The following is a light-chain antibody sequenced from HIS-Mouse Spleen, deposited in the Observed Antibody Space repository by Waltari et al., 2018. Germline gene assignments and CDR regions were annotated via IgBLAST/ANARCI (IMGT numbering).Light chain of an antibody. Sequence: ELVFTHSPATLSLSPGESDNLSCMDSQSVSSYLAWYQQKPGQAPRLLIYDASTRATGIPARFSGSGSGTDFTLTISSLEPEDFAVYYCQQRSNWLFTFGPGTKVDIK. CDR1: QSVSSY. CDR3: QQRSNWLFT. CDR2: DAS. V-gene: IGKV3-11*01. J-gene: IGKJ3*01.